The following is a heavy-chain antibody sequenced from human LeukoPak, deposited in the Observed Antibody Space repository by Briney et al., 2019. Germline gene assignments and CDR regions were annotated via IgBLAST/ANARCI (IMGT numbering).Heavy chain of an antibody. V-gene: IGHV3-7*01. CDR1: GFTFSSYW. CDR3: ARVSSPRAIGYQLGLYSSSPILDY. J-gene: IGHJ4*02. CDR2: IKQDGSEK. D-gene: IGHD6-13*01. Sequence: GSLRLSCAASGFTFSSYWMSWVRQAPGKGLEWVANIKQDGSEKYYVDSVKGRFTISRDNAKNSLYLQMNSLRAEDTAVYYCARVSSPRAIGYQLGLYSSSPILDYWGQGTLVTVSS.